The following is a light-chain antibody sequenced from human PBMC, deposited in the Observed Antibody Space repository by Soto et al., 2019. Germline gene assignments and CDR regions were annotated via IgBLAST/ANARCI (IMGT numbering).Light chain of an antibody. CDR3: QQYGSSPET. Sequence: EIVMTQSPATLSVSPGDRATLSCRASQSVSSNLAWYQQKPGQAPRLLIYGASSRATGIPDRFSGSGSGTDFTLTISRLEPEDFAVFYCQQYGSSPETFGQGTKVDI. CDR1: QSVSSN. J-gene: IGKJ1*01. V-gene: IGKV3-20*01. CDR2: GAS.